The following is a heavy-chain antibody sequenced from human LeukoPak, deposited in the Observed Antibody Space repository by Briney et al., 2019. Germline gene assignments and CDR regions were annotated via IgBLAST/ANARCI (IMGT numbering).Heavy chain of an antibody. D-gene: IGHD5/OR15-5a*01. V-gene: IGHV3-23*01. J-gene: IGHJ6*02. CDR1: GFTFSSYA. CDR2: ISGSGVST. CDR3: AKAPPGVYRYGMDV. Sequence: GGSLRLSCAASGFTFSSYAMSWVRQAPGKGLEWVSAISGSGVSTYYADPVKGRFTISRDNSKNTLYLQMNGLRAEDPAIYYCAKAPPGVYRYGMDVWGQGTTVTVSS.